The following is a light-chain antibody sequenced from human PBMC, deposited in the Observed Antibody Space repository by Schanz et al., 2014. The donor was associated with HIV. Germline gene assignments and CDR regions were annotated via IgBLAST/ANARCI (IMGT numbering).Light chain of an antibody. Sequence: IQLTQSPSSLSAFVGDRVTLTCRASQGISSYLPWYQQKPGKPPKVLIYAASTLPSGVPSRFSGSGSGTDFTLTISSLQPEDFATYYCQQSYITPWTFGQGTRVEIK. J-gene: IGKJ1*01. CDR2: AAS. V-gene: IGKV1-39*01. CDR3: QQSYITPWT. CDR1: QGISSY.